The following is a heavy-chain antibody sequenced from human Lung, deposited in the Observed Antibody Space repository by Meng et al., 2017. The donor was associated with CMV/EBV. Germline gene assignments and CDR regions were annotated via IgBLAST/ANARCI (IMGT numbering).Heavy chain of an antibody. V-gene: IGHV3-23*01. J-gene: IGHJ4*02. CDR2: ISGSGGST. CDR3: AKDGPMYYDFWSGLES. D-gene: IGHD3-3*01. CDR1: GFTFSSHA. Sequence: SCAAPGFTFSSHAMSWVRQAPGKGLERVSAISGSGGSTDYTDSVKGRLTISRDNSKNTLYLQMNSLRAEDTAVYYCAKDGPMYYDFWSGLESWGQGKXVNGAS.